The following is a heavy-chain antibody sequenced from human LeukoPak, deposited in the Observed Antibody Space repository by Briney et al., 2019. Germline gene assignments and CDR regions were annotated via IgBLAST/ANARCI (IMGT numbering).Heavy chain of an antibody. Sequence: SVKVSCKASGGTFSSYAISWVRQAPGQGLEWMGGIIPIFGTANYAQKFQGRVTITADEPTSTAYMELSSLRSEDTAVYYCAREPATIFGVVDLKYFDYWGQETLVTVSS. CDR1: GGTFSSYA. V-gene: IGHV1-69*01. J-gene: IGHJ4*02. CDR3: AREPATIFGVVDLKYFDY. CDR2: IIPIFGTA. D-gene: IGHD3-3*01.